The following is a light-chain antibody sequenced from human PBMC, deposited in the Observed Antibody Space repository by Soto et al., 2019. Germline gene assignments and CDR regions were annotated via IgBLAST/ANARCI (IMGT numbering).Light chain of an antibody. J-gene: IGLJ2*01. Sequence: QAVVTQPPSVSGAPGQRVTISCTGSSSNIGAGYDVHWYQELPGAAPKLLIYGNNNRPSGVPDRFFGTKYGTSASLAITRLQAEDEADYYCQSYDSSGVVFGGGTKLTVL. V-gene: IGLV1-40*01. CDR2: GNN. CDR1: SSNIGAGYD. CDR3: QSYDSSGVV.